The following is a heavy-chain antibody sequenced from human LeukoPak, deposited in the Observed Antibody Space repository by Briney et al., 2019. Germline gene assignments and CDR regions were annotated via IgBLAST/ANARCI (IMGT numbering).Heavy chain of an antibody. CDR1: GYTFTGYY. V-gene: IGHV1-2*02. CDR3: ARDPYYSSSWYLPQTIIDY. J-gene: IGHJ4*02. D-gene: IGHD6-13*01. Sequence: ASVKVSCKASGYTFTGYYMHWVRQAPGQGLEWMGWINPNSGGTNYAQKFQGRVTMTRDTSISTAYMELSRLRSDDTAVYYCARDPYYSSSWYLPQTIIDYWGQGTLVTVSS. CDR2: INPNSGGT.